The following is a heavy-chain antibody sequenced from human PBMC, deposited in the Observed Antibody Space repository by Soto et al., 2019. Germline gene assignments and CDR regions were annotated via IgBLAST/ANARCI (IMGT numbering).Heavy chain of an antibody. J-gene: IGHJ4*02. Sequence: ASVKVSCKASGYTFTSSAMHWVRQAPGQRLEWMGWINAGNGNTKYSQKFQGRVTITRDTSASTAYMELSSLRSEDTAVYYCARGDSSPIHFYYRGQRTLVTVSS. CDR2: INAGNGNT. V-gene: IGHV1-3*01. D-gene: IGHD3-22*01. CDR3: ARGDSSPIHFYY. CDR1: GYTFTSSA.